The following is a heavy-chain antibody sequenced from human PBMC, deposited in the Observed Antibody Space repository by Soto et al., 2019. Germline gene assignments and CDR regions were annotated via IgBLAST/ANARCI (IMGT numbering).Heavy chain of an antibody. CDR1: GYTFTSYD. D-gene: IGHD6-13*01. J-gene: IGHJ6*02. CDR3: AREWSAAGHFYGRDV. V-gene: IGHV1-8*01. Sequence: QVQLVQSGAEGKKPGASVQVSCKTSGYTFTSYDINWVRQAPGQGLEWVGWMNTNSDDTRSAQKFRGRLTLTRDKSMRAVYMKLSNLRPDGSAVYYCAREWSAAGHFYGRDVWGQGTTVAVSS. CDR2: MNTNSDDT.